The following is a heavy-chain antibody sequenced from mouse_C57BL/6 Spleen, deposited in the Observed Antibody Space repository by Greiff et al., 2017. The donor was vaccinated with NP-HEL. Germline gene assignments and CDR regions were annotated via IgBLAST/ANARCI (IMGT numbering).Heavy chain of an antibody. CDR3: ARGDYYYAMDY. D-gene: IGHD2-4*01. V-gene: IGHV1-64*01. CDR1: GYTFTSYW. CDR2: IHPNSGST. Sequence: VQLQQSGAELVKPGASVKLSCKASGYTFTSYWMHWVKQRPGQGLEWIGMIHPNSGSTNYNEKFKSKATLTVDKSSSTAYMQLSSLTSEDSAVYYCARGDYYYAMDYWGQGTSVTVSS. J-gene: IGHJ4*01.